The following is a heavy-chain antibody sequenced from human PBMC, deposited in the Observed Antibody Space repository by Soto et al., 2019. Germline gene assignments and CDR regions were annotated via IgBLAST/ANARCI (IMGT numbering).Heavy chain of an antibody. J-gene: IGHJ4*02. CDR3: ARGNSYPKP. D-gene: IGHD5-18*01. V-gene: IGHV4-59*01. Sequence: QVQLQESGPGLVKPSETLSLTCTVSGGSISSYYWSWIRQPPGKGLEWIGYIYYSGSTNYNPSLKXRXTXXVDTSKTQFYLKLSSVTAADTAVYYCARGNSYPKPGGQGTLVTVSS. CDR2: IYYSGST. CDR1: GGSISSYY.